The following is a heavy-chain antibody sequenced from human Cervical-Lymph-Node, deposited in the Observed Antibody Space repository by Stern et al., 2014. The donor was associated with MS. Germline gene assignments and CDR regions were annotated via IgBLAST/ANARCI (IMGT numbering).Heavy chain of an antibody. CDR2: ITPSSGST. CDR1: GYTFTSYY. Sequence: QVQLVQSGAEVKKPGASVKVSCKASGYTFTSYYNHWVRQAPGQGLEWMGIITPSSGSTSYAQKFQGRVTMTRDTSTSTVYMELSSLRSEDTAVYYCAREVAGHRLGMMDVWGQGTTVTVSS. D-gene: IGHD6-19*01. J-gene: IGHJ6*02. CDR3: AREVAGHRLGMMDV. V-gene: IGHV1-46*01.